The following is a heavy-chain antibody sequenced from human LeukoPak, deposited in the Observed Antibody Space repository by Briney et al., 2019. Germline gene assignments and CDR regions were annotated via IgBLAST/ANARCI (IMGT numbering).Heavy chain of an antibody. Sequence: PGGSLRLSCAASGFTFSSYGMHWVRQAPGKGLEWVAFIRYDGSNKYYADSVKGRFTISRDNSKSTLYLQMNSLRAEDTAVYYCAKDRGYCSSTSCILSTPWGQGTLVTVSS. J-gene: IGHJ5*02. V-gene: IGHV3-30*02. CDR2: IRYDGSNK. D-gene: IGHD2-2*03. CDR3: AKDRGYCSSTSCILSTP. CDR1: GFTFSSYG.